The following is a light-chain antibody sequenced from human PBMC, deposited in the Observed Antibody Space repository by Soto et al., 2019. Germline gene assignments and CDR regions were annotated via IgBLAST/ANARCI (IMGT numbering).Light chain of an antibody. CDR3: SSYTSSSTVV. CDR1: SSDVGGYNY. CDR2: DVN. Sequence: QSALTQPASASGSPGQWITISCTGTSSDVGGYNYVSWYQQHPGKAPKLMIYDVNHRPSGVSNRFSGSTSGNTASLTISGLQAEDDADYYCSSYTSSSTVVFGGGTKLTVL. J-gene: IGLJ2*01. V-gene: IGLV2-14*01.